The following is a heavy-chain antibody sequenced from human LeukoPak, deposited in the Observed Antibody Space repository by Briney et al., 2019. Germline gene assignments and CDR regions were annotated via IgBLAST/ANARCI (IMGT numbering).Heavy chain of an antibody. D-gene: IGHD5/OR15-5a*01. J-gene: IGHJ6*02. Sequence: GTSLRLSCSASGFTFGDYGIHWVRQAPGKGLEWVAVISYDGSYKNYADSVKGRFTISRDNAKNSLYLQMNSLRDEDTAVYYCARDTVSQNYYYYYGMDVWGQGTTVTVSS. V-gene: IGHV3-30*03. CDR2: ISYDGSYK. CDR1: GFTFGDYG. CDR3: ARDTVSQNYYYYYGMDV.